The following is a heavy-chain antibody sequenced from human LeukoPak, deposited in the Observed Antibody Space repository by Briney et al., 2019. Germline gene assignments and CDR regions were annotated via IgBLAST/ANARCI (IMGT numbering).Heavy chain of an antibody. CDR3: ARVAGYSSGWYDY. CDR1: GCSISSYY. CDR2: IYYSGST. V-gene: IGHV4-59*01. J-gene: IGHJ4*02. D-gene: IGHD6-19*01. Sequence: SETLSLTCTVSGCSISSYYWSWIRQPPGKGLEWIGYIYYSGSTNYNPSLMSRVTISVDTSKNQFSLKLSSMTAADTAVYYCARVAGYSSGWYDYWGQGTLVTVSS.